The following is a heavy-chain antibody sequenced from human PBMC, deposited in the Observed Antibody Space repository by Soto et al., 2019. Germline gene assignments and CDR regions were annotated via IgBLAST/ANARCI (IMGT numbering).Heavy chain of an antibody. CDR2: IYYSGST. Sequence: SETLSLTCTVSGGSISSYYWSWIRQPPGKGLEWIGYIYYSGSTNYNPSLKSRVTISVDTSKNQFSLKLSSVTAADTAVYYCASGGGADPQYYYYYYGMDVWGQGTTVTVSS. CDR3: ASGGGADPQYYYYYYGMDV. J-gene: IGHJ6*02. D-gene: IGHD1-26*01. V-gene: IGHV4-59*01. CDR1: GGSISSYY.